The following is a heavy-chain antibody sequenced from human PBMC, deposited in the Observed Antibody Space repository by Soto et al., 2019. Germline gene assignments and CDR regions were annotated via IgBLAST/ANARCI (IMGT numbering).Heavy chain of an antibody. CDR3: ARHRFRYSSSGGFDP. CDR1: GGSISICSYY. J-gene: IGHJ5*02. CDR2: IYYSGST. D-gene: IGHD6-13*01. Sequence: PSETLSLTCTVSGGSISICSYYWGWIRQPPGKGLEWIGSIYYSGSTYYNPSLKSRVTISVDTSKNQFSLKLSSVTAADTAVYYCARHRFRYSSSGGFDPWGQGTLVTVSS. V-gene: IGHV4-39*01.